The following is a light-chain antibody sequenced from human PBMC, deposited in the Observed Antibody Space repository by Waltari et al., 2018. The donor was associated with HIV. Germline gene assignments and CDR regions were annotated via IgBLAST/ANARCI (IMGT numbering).Light chain of an antibody. J-gene: IGKJ2*01. CDR3: QESYSTRVFT. CDR2: AAS. V-gene: IGKV1-39*01. CDR1: QNINSY. Sequence: DIQLTQSPSSLSACEGDKAISLGRAGQNINSYLNWYQQNPGIAPKLLISAASSLESGVPSRFSGSGSGTDFTLTISNLQAEDFATYYCQESYSTRVFTFGQGTKLEIK.